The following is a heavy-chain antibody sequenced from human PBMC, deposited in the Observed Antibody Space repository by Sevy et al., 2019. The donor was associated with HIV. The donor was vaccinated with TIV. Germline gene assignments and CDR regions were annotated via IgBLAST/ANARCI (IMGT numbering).Heavy chain of an antibody. D-gene: IGHD3-10*01. Sequence: GGSLRLSCAASGFSFSDYYMNWIRQAPGKGLECISYISSSGDSTYYAESVKGRFTISMDNAKNSVYLQMNNLRADDTAVYFCARGVVRGVIRDYFDFWGQGTLVTVSS. CDR3: ARGVVRGVIRDYFDF. CDR1: GFSFSDYY. CDR2: ISSSGDST. J-gene: IGHJ4*02. V-gene: IGHV3-11*01.